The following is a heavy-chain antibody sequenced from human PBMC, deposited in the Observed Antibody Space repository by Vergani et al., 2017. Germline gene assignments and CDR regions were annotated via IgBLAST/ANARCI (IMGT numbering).Heavy chain of an antibody. Sequence: QVQLVESGGGLVKPGGSLRLSCAASGFTFSDYYMSWIRQAPGKGLEWVSYISSSSYTNYADSVKGRFTISRDNAKNSLYLQMNSLRDEDTAVYYCARPLTTVTSAFDYWGQGTLVTVSS. CDR3: ARPLTTVTSAFDY. J-gene: IGHJ4*02. CDR2: ISSSSYT. CDR1: GFTFSDYY. V-gene: IGHV3-11*06. D-gene: IGHD4-17*01.